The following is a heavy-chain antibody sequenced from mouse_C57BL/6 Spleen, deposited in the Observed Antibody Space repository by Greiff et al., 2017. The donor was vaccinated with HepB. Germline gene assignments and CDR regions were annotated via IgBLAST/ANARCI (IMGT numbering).Heavy chain of an antibody. J-gene: IGHJ2*01. CDR2: INPNNGGT. V-gene: IGHV1-26*01. D-gene: IGHD2-4*01. Sequence: EVQLQQSGPELVKPGASVKISCKASGYTFTDYYMNWVKQSHGQSLEWIGDINPNNGGTSYNQKFKGKATLTVDKSSSTAYMELRSLTSDDSAVYDCATYEYDEGFDYWGQGATLTVAS. CDR1: GYTFTDYY. CDR3: ATYEYDEGFDY.